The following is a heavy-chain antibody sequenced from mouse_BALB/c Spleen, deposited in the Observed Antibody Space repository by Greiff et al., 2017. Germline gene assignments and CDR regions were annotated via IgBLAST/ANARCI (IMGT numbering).Heavy chain of an antibody. CDR3: ARAGTTVVATNAMDY. V-gene: IGHV5-4*02. CDR1: GFTFSDYY. Sequence: EVKLMESGGGLVKPGGSLKLSCAASGFTFSDYYMYWVRQTPEKRLEWVATISDGGSYTYYPDSVKGRFTISRDNAKNNLYLQMSSLKSEDTAMYYCARAGTTVVATNAMDYWGQGTSVTVSS. CDR2: ISDGGSYT. J-gene: IGHJ4*01. D-gene: IGHD1-1*01.